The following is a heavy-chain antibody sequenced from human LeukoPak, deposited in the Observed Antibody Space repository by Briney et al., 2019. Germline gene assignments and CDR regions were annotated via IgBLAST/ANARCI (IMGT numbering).Heavy chain of an antibody. CDR3: ARDTRAAAGTIGYYYYYMDV. CDR1: GYTFTSYY. D-gene: IGHD6-13*01. Sequence: ASVKVSCKASGYTFTSYYMHWVRQAPGQGVEWMGIINPSGGSTSYAQKFQGRVTMTRDMSTSTVYMELSSLRSEDTAVYYCARDTRAAAGTIGYYYYYMDVWGKGTTVTVSS. J-gene: IGHJ6*03. CDR2: INPSGGST. V-gene: IGHV1-46*01.